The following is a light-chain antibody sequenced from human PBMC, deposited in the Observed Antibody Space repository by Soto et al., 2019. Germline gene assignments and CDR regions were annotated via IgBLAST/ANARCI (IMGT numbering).Light chain of an antibody. J-gene: IGKJ2*01. CDR2: GAS. CDR3: QQYGASPYT. CDR1: QSISDNY. V-gene: IGKV3-20*01. Sequence: EVVLTQSPGTLSLSPGERATLSCRASQSISDNYVAWYQQKPGQAPRLPVYGASNRATGIPDRFSASGSGTDFALIISRLEPEDFAVYSCQQYGASPYTFGQGTKVEVK.